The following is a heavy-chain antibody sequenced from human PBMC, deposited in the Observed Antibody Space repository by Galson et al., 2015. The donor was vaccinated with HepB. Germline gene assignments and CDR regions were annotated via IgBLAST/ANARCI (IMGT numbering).Heavy chain of an antibody. V-gene: IGHV3-11*01. CDR1: GFTFSDYY. CDR2: ISSSGSTI. J-gene: IGHJ6*02. D-gene: IGHD2-15*01. Sequence: SLRLSCAASGFTFSDYYMSWIRQAPGKGLEWVSYISSSGSTIYYADSVKGRFTISRDNAKNSLYLQMNSLRAEDTAVYYCARSARGDCSGGSCYSGRSYYYYYGMDVWGQGTTVTVSS. CDR3: ARSARGDCSGGSCYSGRSYYYYYGMDV.